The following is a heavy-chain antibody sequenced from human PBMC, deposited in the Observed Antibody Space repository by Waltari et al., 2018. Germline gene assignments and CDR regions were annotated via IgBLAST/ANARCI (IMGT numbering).Heavy chain of an antibody. D-gene: IGHD6-19*01. J-gene: IGHJ4*02. CDR1: GYSFSDYD. CDR3: ARVPGISVAGSDS. V-gene: IGHV1-8*03. CDR2: MNPKNGNT. Sequence: QVQLVQSGAEVKKPGASVKVSCKTSGYSFSDYDINGVRQATGQGLEWMGWMNPKNGNTGYAHKFQGRVTITSDTSTETVYMELSSLRVDDTAVYYCARVPGISVAGSDSWGQGTLVTVSS.